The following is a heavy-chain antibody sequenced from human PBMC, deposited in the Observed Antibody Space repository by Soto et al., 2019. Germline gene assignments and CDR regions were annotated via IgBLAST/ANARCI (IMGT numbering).Heavy chain of an antibody. CDR2: MNPNSGNT. CDR1: GYTLTSYD. Sequence: QVQLVQSGAEVKKPGASVKVSCKASGYTLTSYDINWVRQATGQGLEWMGWMNPNSGNTGYAQKFKGRVTMTRNISISTAYMELRRLRSEDTAVYYCASGPAGRRGLNWFDTWGQGTLVTVSS. J-gene: IGHJ5*02. V-gene: IGHV1-8*01. D-gene: IGHD6-13*01. CDR3: ASGPAGRRGLNWFDT.